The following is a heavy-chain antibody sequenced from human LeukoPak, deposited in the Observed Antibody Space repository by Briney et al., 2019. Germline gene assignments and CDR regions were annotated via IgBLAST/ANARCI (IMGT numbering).Heavy chain of an antibody. Sequence: GGSLRLSCAASGFTFSTYTMNWVRQAPGKGLEWVSSISTSSSYIYYADSVKGRFTISRDNAKNSLYLQMNSLRAEDTAVYYCARDGIYCSSTSCNYYYYYYMDVWGKGTTVTVSS. V-gene: IGHV3-21*01. CDR2: ISTSSSYI. CDR1: GFTFSTYT. D-gene: IGHD2-2*01. J-gene: IGHJ6*03. CDR3: ARDGIYCSSTSCNYYYYYYMDV.